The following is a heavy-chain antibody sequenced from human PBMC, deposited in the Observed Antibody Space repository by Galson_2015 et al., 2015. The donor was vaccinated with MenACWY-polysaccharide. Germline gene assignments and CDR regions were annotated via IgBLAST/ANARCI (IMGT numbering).Heavy chain of an antibody. J-gene: IGHJ4*02. CDR3: ARAGEEYDYIWGNCRSTQLLNY. D-gene: IGHD3-16*02. V-gene: IGHV1-69*05. CDR1: GGTFSSYA. CDR2: IIPLFGTP. Sequence: SVKVSCKASGGTFSSYAMSWVRQAPGQGLEWMGGIIPLFGTPNYAQKFQDRLTITTDESTITAYMELSSLSSEDTGVYYCARAGEEYDYIWGNCRSTQLLNYWGQGTLVTVSS.